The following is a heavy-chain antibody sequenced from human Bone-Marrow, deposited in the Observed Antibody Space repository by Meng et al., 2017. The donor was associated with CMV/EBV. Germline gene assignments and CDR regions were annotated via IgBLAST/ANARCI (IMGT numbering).Heavy chain of an antibody. CDR1: GFTFSIYS. J-gene: IGHJ3*02. CDR2: ISSSSNYI. V-gene: IGHV3-21*01. Sequence: GESLKISCAASGFTFSIYSMNWVRQPPGKGLEWVSFISSSSNYIYYADSVKGRFTISRDNAKNSLYLQVSSLRAEDTAVYYCARSDCSSSSCSSHAFDIWGQGTMVTVSS. D-gene: IGHD2-15*01. CDR3: ARSDCSSSSCSSHAFDI.